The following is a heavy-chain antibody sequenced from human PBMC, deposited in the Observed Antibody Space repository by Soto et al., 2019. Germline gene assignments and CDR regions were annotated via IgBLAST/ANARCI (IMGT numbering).Heavy chain of an antibody. Sequence: GASVKVSCKASGYTFASYGISWVRQAPGQGLEWMGWISAYNGNTNYAQKLQGRVTMTTDTPTSTAYMELRSLRSDDTAVYYCARFAFVTTGDDAFDIWGQGTMVTVS. CDR3: ARFAFVTTGDDAFDI. D-gene: IGHD4-17*01. V-gene: IGHV1-18*04. CDR2: ISAYNGNT. J-gene: IGHJ3*02. CDR1: GYTFASYG.